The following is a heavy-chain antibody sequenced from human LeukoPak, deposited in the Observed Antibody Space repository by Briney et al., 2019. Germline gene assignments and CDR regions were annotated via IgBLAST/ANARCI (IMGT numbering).Heavy chain of an antibody. Sequence: PGGSLRLSCAASGFTFSDYYMSWIRQAPGKGLEWVSYISSSGSTIYYADSVKGRFTISRDNAKNSLYLQMNSQRAEDTAVYYCASGVNSGIAAAGTVDYWGQGTLVTVSS. V-gene: IGHV3-11*01. CDR3: ASGVNSGIAAAGTVDY. J-gene: IGHJ4*02. D-gene: IGHD6-13*01. CDR1: GFTFSDYY. CDR2: ISSSGSTI.